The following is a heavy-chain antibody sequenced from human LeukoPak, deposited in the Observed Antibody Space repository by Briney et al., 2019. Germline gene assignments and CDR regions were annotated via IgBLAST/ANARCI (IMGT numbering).Heavy chain of an antibody. Sequence: PGRYLRLSCTASGFTFGDYAMSWFRQAPGKGLEWVGFLSSKAYGGTTEYAASVKGRVTISRDDSKSIAYLQMNSLKTEDTAVYYCTRDSPSYAGIAVAGDSPNGGQGTLVTVSS. CDR2: LSSKAYGGTT. CDR1: GFTFGDYA. J-gene: IGHJ4*02. V-gene: IGHV3-49*03. D-gene: IGHD6-19*01. CDR3: TRDSPSYAGIAVAGDSPN.